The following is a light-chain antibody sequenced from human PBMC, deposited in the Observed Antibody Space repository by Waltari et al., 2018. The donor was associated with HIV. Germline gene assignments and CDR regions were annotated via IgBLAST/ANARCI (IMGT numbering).Light chain of an antibody. CDR1: QHVNSHY. CDR3: QQYGSSLWT. J-gene: IGKJ1*01. Sequence: EIVLTQSPGTLSLSPGERAALSCRASQHVNSHYLAWYQQKPGRAPRLLISGASNRVPGIPDRFSGSGAGTDFTLIISRLEAEDFAVYYCQQYGSSLWTFGRGTKVEMK. CDR2: GAS. V-gene: IGKV3-20*01.